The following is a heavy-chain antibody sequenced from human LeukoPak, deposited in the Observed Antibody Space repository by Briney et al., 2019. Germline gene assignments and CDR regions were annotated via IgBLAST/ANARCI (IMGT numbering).Heavy chain of an antibody. D-gene: IGHD3-22*01. CDR2: IYYSGST. J-gene: IGHJ6*03. CDR1: GGSISSSSYY. Sequence: SETLSLTCTVPGGSISSSSYYWGWIRQPPGKGLEWIGSIYYSGSTYYNPSLTSRVTISVDTSKNQFSLKLSSVTAADTAVYYCARHYYDSSGYYYYYYYVDVWGKGTTVTVSS. CDR3: ARHYYDSSGYYYYYYYVDV. V-gene: IGHV4-39*01.